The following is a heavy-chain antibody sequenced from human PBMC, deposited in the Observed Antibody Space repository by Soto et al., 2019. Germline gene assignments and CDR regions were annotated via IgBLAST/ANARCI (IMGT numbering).Heavy chain of an antibody. CDR2: IWYDGSNK. J-gene: IGHJ4*02. CDR3: ALPIAAAGTGKFDY. D-gene: IGHD6-13*01. Sequence: GSLRLSCAASVFTCSSYGMHWVRQAPGKGLEWVAVIWYDGSNKYYADSVKGRFTISRDNSKNTLYLQMNSLRAEDTAVYYCALPIAAAGTGKFDYWGQGTLVTVSS. CDR1: VFTCSSYG. V-gene: IGHV3-33*08.